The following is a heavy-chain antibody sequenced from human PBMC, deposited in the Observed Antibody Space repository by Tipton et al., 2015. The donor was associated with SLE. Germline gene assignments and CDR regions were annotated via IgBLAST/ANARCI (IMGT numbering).Heavy chain of an antibody. CDR2: IYDSGSA. CDR1: GVSICTYF. D-gene: IGHD3-10*01. Sequence: TLSLTCSVSGVSICTYFWSWIRQPPGKGLEWIGYIYDSGSANYSPSLKSRVTISLDTSKSQFSLRLSSVTAADTAVYYCATVGGDYWGQGILVTVSS. CDR3: ATVGGDY. V-gene: IGHV4-59*01. J-gene: IGHJ4*02.